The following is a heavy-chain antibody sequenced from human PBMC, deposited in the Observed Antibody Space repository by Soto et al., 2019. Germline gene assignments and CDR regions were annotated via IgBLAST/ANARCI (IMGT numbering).Heavy chain of an antibody. Sequence: QVQLVQSGAEVKKPGASVKVSRKASGYTFTSYAMHWVRQAPGQRLEWMGWINAGNGNTKYSQKFQDRVTITRDTSASTAYMELSSLRSEDTAVYYCARAVGVVTDDYWGQGTLVTVSS. D-gene: IGHD2-15*01. V-gene: IGHV1-3*01. J-gene: IGHJ4*02. CDR3: ARAVGVVTDDY. CDR1: GYTFTSYA. CDR2: INAGNGNT.